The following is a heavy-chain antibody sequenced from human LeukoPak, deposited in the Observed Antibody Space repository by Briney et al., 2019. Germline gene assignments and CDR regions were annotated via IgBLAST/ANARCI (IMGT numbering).Heavy chain of an antibody. CDR3: ARQLPTAAADTRGYFDY. V-gene: IGHV4-39*01. CDR1: GGSISIISSSTYY. CDR2: LYYGENS. Sequence: PSETLSLTCTVSGGSISIISSSTYYWGWIRQAPGKGLEWIGSLYYGENSHYNPSLKSRGTLSVDTSNNQFSLKLTSVTAADAAVYFCARQLPTAAADTRGYFDYWGQGTVVTVSS. D-gene: IGHD6-25*01. J-gene: IGHJ4*02.